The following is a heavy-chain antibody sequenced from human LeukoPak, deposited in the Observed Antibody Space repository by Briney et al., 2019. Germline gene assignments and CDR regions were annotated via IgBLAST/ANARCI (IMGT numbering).Heavy chain of an antibody. CDR1: GYTFTSYG. D-gene: IGHD2-15*01. V-gene: IGHV1-69*04. J-gene: IGHJ4*02. CDR2: IIPILGIA. CDR3: ARVRPLGYCSGGSCYYDY. Sequence: GASVKVSCKASGYTFTSYGISWVRQAPGQGLEWMGRIIPILGIANYAQKFQGRVTITADKSTSTAYMELSSLRSEDTAVYYCARVRPLGYCSGGSCYYDYWGQGTLVTVSS.